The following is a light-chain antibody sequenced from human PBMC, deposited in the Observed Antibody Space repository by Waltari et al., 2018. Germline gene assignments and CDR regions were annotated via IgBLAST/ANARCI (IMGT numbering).Light chain of an antibody. CDR2: EDT. J-gene: IGLJ3*02. V-gene: IGLV2-23*01. CDR3: SSYETPRSTL. Sequence: QSALTQPASVSGSPGQSITISCTGSSGNIESYKLVSWFQQHPGKAPKLLIYEDTERPSGISNRFSASKSGDTAFLKVSGLQAEDEADYYCSSYETPRSTLFGGGTKLTVL. CDR1: SGNIESYKL.